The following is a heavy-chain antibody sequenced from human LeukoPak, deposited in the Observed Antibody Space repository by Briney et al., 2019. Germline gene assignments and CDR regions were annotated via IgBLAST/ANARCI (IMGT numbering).Heavy chain of an antibody. CDR1: GFTVSSNY. D-gene: IGHD5-12*01. CDR2: IYSGGST. V-gene: IGHV3-53*01. J-gene: IGHJ4*02. Sequence: GGSLRLSCAASGFTVSSNYMSWVRQAPGKGLEWVSVIYSGGSTYYADSVKGRFTISRDNSKNTLYLQMNSLRAEDTAVYYCAKGYSGYDYYFDYWGQGTLVTVSS. CDR3: AKGYSGYDYYFDY.